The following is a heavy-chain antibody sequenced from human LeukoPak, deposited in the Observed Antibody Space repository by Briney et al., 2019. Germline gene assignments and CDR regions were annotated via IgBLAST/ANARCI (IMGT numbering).Heavy chain of an antibody. V-gene: IGHV4-4*02. CDR2: MYLSGTT. CDR3: AGLVGRYSSGLYYYYFDY. CDR1: GDSINSLDL. D-gene: IGHD3-22*01. J-gene: IGHJ4*02. Sequence: SETLSFTCTVSGDSINSLDLWSWVRQPPGKGLEWIGEMYLSGTTHSNPSVKSRVTISIDKSKNQFFLNLSSVTAADTAVYYCAGLVGRYSSGLYYYYFDYWGQGTLVTVSS.